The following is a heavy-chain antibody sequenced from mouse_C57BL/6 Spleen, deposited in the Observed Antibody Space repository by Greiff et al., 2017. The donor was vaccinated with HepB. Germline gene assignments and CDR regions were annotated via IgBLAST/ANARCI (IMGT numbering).Heavy chain of an antibody. CDR1: GFTFSDYG. J-gene: IGHJ4*01. CDR2: ISSGSSTI. CDR3: ARRDSLDYYAMDY. V-gene: IGHV5-17*01. D-gene: IGHD4-1*01. Sequence: DVMLVESGGGLVKPGGSLKLSCAASGFTFSDYGMHWVRQAPEKGLEWVAYISSGSSTIYYADTVKGRFTISRDNAKNTLFLQMTSLRSEDTAMYYCARRDSLDYYAMDYWGQGTSVTVSS.